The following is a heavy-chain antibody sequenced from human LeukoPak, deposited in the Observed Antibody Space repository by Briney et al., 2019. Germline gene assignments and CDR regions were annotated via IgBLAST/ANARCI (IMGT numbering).Heavy chain of an antibody. D-gene: IGHD5-18*01. J-gene: IGHJ4*02. CDR1: GGTFSSYT. CDR3: ASSNTAMVNFDY. Sequence: SVKVSCKASGGTFSSYTISWVRQAPGQGLEWKGRIIPILGIANYAQKFQGRVTITADKSTSTAYMELSSLRSEDTAVYYCASSNTAMVNFDYWGKGTLVTLSS. CDR2: IIPILGIA. V-gene: IGHV1-69*02.